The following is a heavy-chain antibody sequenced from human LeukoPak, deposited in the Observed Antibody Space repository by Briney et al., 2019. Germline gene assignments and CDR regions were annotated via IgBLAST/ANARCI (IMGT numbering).Heavy chain of an antibody. Sequence: GGSLRLSCAASGFTFSSYSMNWVRQAPGKGLEWVSSISSSSSYIYYADSVKGRFTISRDNARNSLYLQMNSLKAEDTALYYCVKEAPNGSIDYWGQGTLVTVSS. CDR1: GFTFSSYS. V-gene: IGHV3-21*04. CDR3: VKEAPNGSIDY. D-gene: IGHD2/OR15-2a*01. CDR2: ISSSSSYI. J-gene: IGHJ4*02.